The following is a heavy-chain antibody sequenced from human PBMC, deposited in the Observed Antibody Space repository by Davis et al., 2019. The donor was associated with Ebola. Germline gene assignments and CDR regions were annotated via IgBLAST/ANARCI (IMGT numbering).Heavy chain of an antibody. J-gene: IGHJ6*03. V-gene: IGHV1-69*13. Sequence: SVKVSCKASGGTFSSYAISWVRQAPGQGLEWMGGIIPIFGTANYAQKFQGRVTITADESTSTAYMELSSLRSEDTAVYYCARSPVYDFWSGYNYYYYYMDVWGKGTTVTVSS. CDR2: IIPIFGTA. CDR1: GGTFSSYA. D-gene: IGHD3-3*01. CDR3: ARSPVYDFWSGYNYYYYYMDV.